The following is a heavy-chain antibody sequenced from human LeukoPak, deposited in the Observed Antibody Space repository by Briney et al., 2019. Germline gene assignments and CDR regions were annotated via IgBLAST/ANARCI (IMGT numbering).Heavy chain of an antibody. J-gene: IGHJ4*02. Sequence: GASVKVSCMASGYTFTSYDINWVRQATGQGLEWMGWMNPNSGNTGYAQKFQGRVTITRNTSISTAYMELSSLRSEDTAVYYCARGRIAVRQLFDYWGQGTLVTVSS. CDR3: ARGRIAVRQLFDY. D-gene: IGHD6-19*01. V-gene: IGHV1-8*03. CDR1: GYTFTSYD. CDR2: MNPNSGNT.